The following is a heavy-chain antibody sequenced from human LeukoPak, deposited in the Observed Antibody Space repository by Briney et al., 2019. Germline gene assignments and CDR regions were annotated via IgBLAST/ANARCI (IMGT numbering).Heavy chain of an antibody. CDR1: GGSISSSSYY. D-gene: IGHD1-7*01. CDR3: ARRRKKTNWNYGNWFDP. CDR2: IYYNGAT. J-gene: IGHJ5*02. V-gene: IGHV4-39*01. Sequence: SETLSLTCTVSGGSISSSSYYWGWIRQPPGKGLEWIGTIYYNGATQYNPSLKNRVTISIDTSKNQFSLKLSSVTAADTAVYYCARRRKKTNWNYGNWFDPWGQGTLVTVSS.